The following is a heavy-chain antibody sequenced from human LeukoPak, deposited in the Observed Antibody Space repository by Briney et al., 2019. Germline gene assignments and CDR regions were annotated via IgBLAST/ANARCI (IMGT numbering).Heavy chain of an antibody. J-gene: IGHJ3*02. CDR3: ARRGAATDAFDI. V-gene: IGHV3-74*01. Sequence: GGSLRLSCAASGFTFSSYWMHWVRQAPGKGPVWVSRIKSDGSSTSYADSVKGRFTISRDNTKNTLYLQMNSLRAEDTAMYYCARRGAATDAFDIWGQGTMVTVSS. D-gene: IGHD1-26*01. CDR1: GFTFSSYW. CDR2: IKSDGSST.